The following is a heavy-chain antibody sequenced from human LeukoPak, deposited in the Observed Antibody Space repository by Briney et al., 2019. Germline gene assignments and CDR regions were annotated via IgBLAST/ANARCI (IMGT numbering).Heavy chain of an antibody. D-gene: IGHD2-2*02. CDR3: AKVGRTVVPAAISFYYYYMDV. CDR2: ISGSGGST. CDR1: GFTFSSYA. J-gene: IGHJ6*03. V-gene: IGHV3-23*01. Sequence: GGSLRLPCAASGFTFSSYAMSWVRQAPGKGLEWVSAISGSGGSTYYADSVKGRFTISRDNSKNTLYLQMNSLRAEDTAVYYCAKVGRTVVPAAISFYYYYMDVWGKGTTVTVSS.